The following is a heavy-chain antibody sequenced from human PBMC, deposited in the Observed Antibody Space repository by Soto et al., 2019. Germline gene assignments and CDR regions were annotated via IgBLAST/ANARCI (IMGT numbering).Heavy chain of an antibody. V-gene: IGHV3-30-3*01. CDR1: GFSFSDYA. CDR3: ARENSRIAPRLFQH. D-gene: IGHD6-6*01. Sequence: QVQLVGSGGGAVQPGKSLRVSCVASGFSFSDYAMHWARQGPGKGLEWVALISPDGTNEYYAESAKGRFTISRDNSKNTVYLQMSSLRPEDTALYFCARENSRIAPRLFQHWGHGTLVTVSS. J-gene: IGHJ1*01. CDR2: ISPDGTNE.